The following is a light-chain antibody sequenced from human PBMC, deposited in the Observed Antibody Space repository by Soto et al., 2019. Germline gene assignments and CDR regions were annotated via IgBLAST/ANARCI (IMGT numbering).Light chain of an antibody. CDR2: DAS. J-gene: IGKJ1*01. CDR1: QSVSSY. Sequence: EIVLTQSPATLSLSPGERATLSCRASQSVSSYLAWYQQKPGQAPRLLIYDASNRATGIPARFSGSGSGTDFTLTISGLEPEDFAVYYCQQRSNWQTFGQGTKVEIK. V-gene: IGKV3-11*01. CDR3: QQRSNWQT.